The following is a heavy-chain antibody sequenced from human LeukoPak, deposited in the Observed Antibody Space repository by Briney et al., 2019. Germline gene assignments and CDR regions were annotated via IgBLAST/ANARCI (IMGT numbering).Heavy chain of an antibody. CDR2: IIPIFGTA. V-gene: IGHV1-69*13. CDR1: GGTVSRYP. CDR3: ARAIAVQGAFDI. J-gene: IGHJ3*02. D-gene: IGHD6-19*01. Sequence: SVKLSCTASGGTVSRYPISWVRQAPRQGLEWMGGIIPIFGTANYAQKFQGRVTITADESTSTAYMELSSLRSDDTAVYYCARAIAVQGAFDIWGQGTMVTVSS.